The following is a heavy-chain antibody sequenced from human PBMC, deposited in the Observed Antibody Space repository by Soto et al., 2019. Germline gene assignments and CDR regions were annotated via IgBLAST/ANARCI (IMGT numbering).Heavy chain of an antibody. D-gene: IGHD3-10*01. CDR1: GYTFTSYG. J-gene: IGHJ6*02. CDR3: ARSGKYYYGSGSPYYYGMDV. Sequence: QVQLVQSGAEVKKPGASVKVSCKASGYTFTSYGVSWVRQAPGQGLEWMGWISGYNGNTNYAQKIQGRGTMTTDTSTSTAYMVLRSLRSVDTAVYYCARSGKYYYGSGSPYYYGMDVWGQGITVTVSS. CDR2: ISGYNGNT. V-gene: IGHV1-18*04.